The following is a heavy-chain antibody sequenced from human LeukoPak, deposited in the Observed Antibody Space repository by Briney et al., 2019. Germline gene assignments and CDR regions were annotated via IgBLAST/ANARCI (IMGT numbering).Heavy chain of an antibody. Sequence: PSETLSLTCAVYGGSFSGYYWSWIRQPPGKGLEWIGYIYYSGSTNYNPSLKSRVTISVDTSKNQFSLKLSSVTAADTAVYYCARGLIGWNGYFDYWGQGTLVTVSS. D-gene: IGHD6-19*01. J-gene: IGHJ4*02. CDR1: GGSFSGYY. CDR2: IYYSGST. CDR3: ARGLIGWNGYFDY. V-gene: IGHV4-59*01.